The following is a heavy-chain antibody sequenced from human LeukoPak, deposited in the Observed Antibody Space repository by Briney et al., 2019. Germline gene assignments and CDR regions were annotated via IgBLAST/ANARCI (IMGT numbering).Heavy chain of an antibody. J-gene: IGHJ4*02. D-gene: IGHD3-22*01. CDR2: ISSSGGST. CDR1: GFTFSSYA. Sequence: PGGSLRLSCAAPGFTFSSYAMSWVRQAPGKGLEWVSAISSSGGSTYYADSVKGRFTISRDNSKNTLYLQMNSLRAEDTAVYYCAKDKDLLDYDSSGYYQIIDYWGQGTLVTVSS. V-gene: IGHV3-23*01. CDR3: AKDKDLLDYDSSGYYQIIDY.